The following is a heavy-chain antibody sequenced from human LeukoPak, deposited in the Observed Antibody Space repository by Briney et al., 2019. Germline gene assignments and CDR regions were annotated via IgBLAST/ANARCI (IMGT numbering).Heavy chain of an antibody. J-gene: IGHJ4*02. D-gene: IGHD3-10*01. CDR3: ARLPYYGSGSYDDY. V-gene: IGHV4-30-2*01. CDR1: GGSISSGSYS. Sequence: TSQTLSLTCAVSGGSISSGSYSWSWIRQPPGKGLEWIGYIYHSGSTYYNPSLKSRVTISVDRSKNQFSLKLSSVTAADTAVYYCARLPYYGSGSYDDYWGQGTLVTVSS. CDR2: IYHSGST.